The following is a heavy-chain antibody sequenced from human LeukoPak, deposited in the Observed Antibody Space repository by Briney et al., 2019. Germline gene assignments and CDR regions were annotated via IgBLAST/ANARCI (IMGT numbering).Heavy chain of an antibody. CDR1: GFTVSSNY. D-gene: IGHD4-23*01. J-gene: IGHJ4*02. CDR2: IYSGGST. V-gene: IGHV3-53*01. Sequence: GGSLRLSCAASGFTVSSNYMSWVRQVPGKGLEWVSVIYSGGSTYYADSVKGRFTISRDNSKDALYLQMNSLRAEDTAVYYCATPRQGSVRWPLDYWGQGTLVTISS. CDR3: ATPRQGSVRWPLDY.